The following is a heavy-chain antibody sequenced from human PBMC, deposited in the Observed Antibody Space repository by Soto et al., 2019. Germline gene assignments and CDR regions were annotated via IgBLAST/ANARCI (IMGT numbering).Heavy chain of an antibody. D-gene: IGHD2-2*01. CDR2: ISGSGGST. J-gene: IGHJ3*02. V-gene: IGHV3-23*01. Sequence: VPLLESGGGLVQPGGSLTLSGAASRFTLSSYAMSWVLQAPGKGLEGVSAISGSGGSTYYADSVKGRFTISRDNSKNTLYLQMTSLRAEDTSVYYCAKAPSALVNPGEAFDIWGQGTMVTVSS. CDR3: AKAPSALVNPGEAFDI. CDR1: RFTLSSYA.